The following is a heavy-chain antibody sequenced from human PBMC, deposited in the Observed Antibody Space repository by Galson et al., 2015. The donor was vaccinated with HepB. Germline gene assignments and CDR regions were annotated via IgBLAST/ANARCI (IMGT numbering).Heavy chain of an antibody. CDR1: GFTFSSYA. CDR3: ARDQRVGIKGQGYFDY. J-gene: IGHJ4*02. CDR2: ISHDGSNK. D-gene: IGHD1-26*01. Sequence: SLRLSCAASGFTFSSYAMHWVRQAPGKGLEWVAVISHDGSNKYYADSVKGRFTISRDNSKSTLYLQMNSLRAEDTAVYSCARDQRVGIKGQGYFDYWGQGTLVTVSS. V-gene: IGHV3-30-3*01.